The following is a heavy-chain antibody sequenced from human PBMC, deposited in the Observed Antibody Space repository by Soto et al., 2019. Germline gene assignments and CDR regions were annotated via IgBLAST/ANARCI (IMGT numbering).Heavy chain of an antibody. Sequence: GGSLRLSCAGSGVTLSDHDIDWVGQAPGKGLEWVGRSRDKPQGYSTAYAASVKGRFTTSRDESKNSAYLQMDSLKTEDTAVYYCVRATYFSDSSGYTRCLDYWGQGTLVTVSA. J-gene: IGHJ4*02. CDR1: GVTLSDHD. CDR2: SRDKPQGYST. V-gene: IGHV3-72*01. D-gene: IGHD3-22*01. CDR3: VRATYFSDSSGYTRCLDY.